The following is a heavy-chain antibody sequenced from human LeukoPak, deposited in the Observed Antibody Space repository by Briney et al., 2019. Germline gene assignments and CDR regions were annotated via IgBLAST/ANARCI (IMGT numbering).Heavy chain of an antibody. D-gene: IGHD5-18*01. CDR3: ATFLDRTYSLPWPI. V-gene: IGHV4-59*01. CDR2: IYYSGST. Sequence: SETLSLTCTVSGGSISSYYWSWIRQPPGKGLEWIGYIYYSGSTNYNPSLKSRVTISVDTSKNQFSLKLSSVTAADTAVYYCATFLDRTYSLPWPIWGQGTLVTVSS. CDR1: GGSISSYY. J-gene: IGHJ4*02.